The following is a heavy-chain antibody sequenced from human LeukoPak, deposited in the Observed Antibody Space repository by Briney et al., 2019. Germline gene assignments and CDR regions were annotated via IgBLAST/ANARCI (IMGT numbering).Heavy chain of an antibody. D-gene: IGHD4-23*01. CDR1: GFTFSSYA. CDR2: ISGSGGST. J-gene: IGHJ4*02. Sequence: PGGSLRLSCAASGFTFSSYAMSWVRQAPGKGLEWVSAISGSGGSTYYADSVKGRFTISRDNSKNTLYLQMNSLRAEDTAVYYCAKDHYGGNSPYYFDYWGQGTLVTVSS. CDR3: AKDHYGGNSPYYFDY. V-gene: IGHV3-23*01.